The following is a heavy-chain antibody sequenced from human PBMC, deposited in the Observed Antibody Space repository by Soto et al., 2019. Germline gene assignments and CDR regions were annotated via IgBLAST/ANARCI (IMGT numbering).Heavy chain of an antibody. CDR2: IWYDGSNK. CDR1: GFTFSSYG. CDR3: ATQPGAYYDILTGYYSWGMDV. Sequence: RGSLRLSCAASGFTFSSYGMHWVRQAPGKGLEWVAVIWYDGSNKYYADSVKGRFTISRDNSKNTLYLQMNSLRAEDTAVYYCATQPGAYYDILTGYYSWGMDVWGQGTTVTVSS. V-gene: IGHV3-33*01. J-gene: IGHJ6*02. D-gene: IGHD3-9*01.